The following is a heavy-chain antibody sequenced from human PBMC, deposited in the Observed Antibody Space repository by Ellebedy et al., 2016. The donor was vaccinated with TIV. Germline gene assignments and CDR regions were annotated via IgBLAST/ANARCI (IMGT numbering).Heavy chain of an antibody. CDR2: IIPIFGTA. Sequence: SVKVSCXASGGTFSSYAISWVRQAPGQGLEWMGGIIPIFGTANYAQKFQGRVTITADESTSTAYMELSSLRSEDTAVYYCARGRNWNDKAFDIWGQGTMVTVSS. CDR1: GGTFSSYA. V-gene: IGHV1-69*13. CDR3: ARGRNWNDKAFDI. J-gene: IGHJ3*02. D-gene: IGHD1-1*01.